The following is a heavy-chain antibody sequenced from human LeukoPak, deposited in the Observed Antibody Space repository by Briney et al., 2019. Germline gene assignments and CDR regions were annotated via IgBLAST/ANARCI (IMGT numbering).Heavy chain of an antibody. J-gene: IGHJ3*02. CDR1: GYSISSGYY. V-gene: IGHV4-61*01. CDR2: IYYSGST. CDR3: ARELGAFDI. Sequence: SETLSLTCTVSGYSISSGYYWGWIRQPPGKGLEWIGYIYYSGSTNYNPSLKSRVTISVDTSKNQFSLKLSSVTAADTAVYYCARELGAFDIWGQGTMVTVSS.